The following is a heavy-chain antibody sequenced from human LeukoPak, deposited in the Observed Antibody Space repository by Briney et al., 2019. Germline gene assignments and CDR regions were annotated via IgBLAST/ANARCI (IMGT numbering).Heavy chain of an antibody. J-gene: IGHJ6*03. Sequence: GASVKVSCKASGYTFTKYGVYWVRQAPGQGREWRGWINTYTGKPTYAQGFTGRVVFSLDTSVSTTYLQISSLKPEDTAVYYCARGIGIGTVLMVHGNMDVWGKGTTVTVSS. CDR3: ARGIGIGTVLMVHGNMDV. V-gene: IGHV7-4-1*02. CDR1: GYTFTKYG. CDR2: INTYTGKP. D-gene: IGHD2-8*01.